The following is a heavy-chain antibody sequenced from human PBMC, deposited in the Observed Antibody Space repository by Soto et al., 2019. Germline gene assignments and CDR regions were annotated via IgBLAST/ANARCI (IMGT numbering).Heavy chain of an antibody. CDR1: GYSVSSIGLH. CDR2: IYNGGSI. D-gene: IGHD1-26*01. CDR3: AIAAVGWETRSFGDY. V-gene: IGHV4-30-4*01. Sequence: SQTLSLACTVSGYSVSSIGLHWTWLCRPPGKGLEWIGYIYNGGSIYYKPTLESRMHMSLDATRNHYSLRLTSVTAADTAVDFWAIAAVGWETRSFGDYWGQ. J-gene: IGHJ4*02.